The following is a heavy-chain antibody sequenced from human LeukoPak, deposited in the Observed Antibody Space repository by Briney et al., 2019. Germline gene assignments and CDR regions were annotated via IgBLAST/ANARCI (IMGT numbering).Heavy chain of an antibody. J-gene: IGHJ4*02. Sequence: SETLSLTCTVSGGSISSYYWSWIRQPPGKGLEWIGYIYYSGSTNYNPSLKSRVTISVDTSKNQFSLKLSSVTAADSAVYYCASRNYWGQGTLVTVSS. CDR1: GGSISSYY. V-gene: IGHV4-59*01. CDR3: ASRNY. CDR2: IYYSGST.